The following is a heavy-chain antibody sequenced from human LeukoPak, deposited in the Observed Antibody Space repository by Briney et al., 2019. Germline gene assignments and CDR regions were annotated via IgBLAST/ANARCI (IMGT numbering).Heavy chain of an antibody. V-gene: IGHV4-34*01. CDR1: GGSFSGYY. Sequence: QTSETLSLTCAVYGGSFSGYYRSWIRQPPGKGLEWIGEINHSGSTNYNPSLKSRVTISVDTSKNQFSLKLSSVTAADTAVYYCARAVYSGSYRLDYWGQGTLVTVSS. D-gene: IGHD1-26*01. CDR2: INHSGST. J-gene: IGHJ4*02. CDR3: ARAVYSGSYRLDY.